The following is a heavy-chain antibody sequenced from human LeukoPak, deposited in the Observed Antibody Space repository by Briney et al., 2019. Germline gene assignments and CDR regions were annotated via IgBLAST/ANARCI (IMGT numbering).Heavy chain of an antibody. CDR3: ARFLTYYYGSGSSYHLDY. Sequence: SETLSLTCAVYGGSFSGYYWSWIRQPPGKGLEWIGEINHSGSTNYNPFLKSRVTISVDTSKNQFSLKLSSVTAADTAVYYCARFLTYYYGSGSSYHLDYWGQGTLVTVSS. J-gene: IGHJ4*02. CDR2: INHSGST. V-gene: IGHV4-34*01. D-gene: IGHD3-10*01. CDR1: GGSFSGYY.